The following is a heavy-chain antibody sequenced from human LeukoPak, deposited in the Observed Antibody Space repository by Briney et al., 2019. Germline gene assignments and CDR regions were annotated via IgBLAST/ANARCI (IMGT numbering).Heavy chain of an antibody. V-gene: IGHV4-31*03. CDR3: ARVAGYSSPFAY. CDR1: GDSISSGGYY. J-gene: IGHJ4*02. Sequence: PSGTLSLTCTVSGDSISSGGYYWSWIRQHPGKGLEWIGYIYYSGSTYYNPSLKSRVTISIDASKNQFSLKLTSVTAADTAVYYCARVAGYSSPFAYWGQGTLVTVSS. CDR2: IYYSGST. D-gene: IGHD6-13*01.